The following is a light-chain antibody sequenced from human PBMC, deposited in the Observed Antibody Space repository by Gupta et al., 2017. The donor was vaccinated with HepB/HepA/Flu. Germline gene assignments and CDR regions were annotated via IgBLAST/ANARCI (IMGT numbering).Light chain of an antibody. J-gene: IGKJ4*02. CDR3: LQHKTYPRT. Sequence: DIPMTQSPSSLSASAGGRVTITCRASQGIRNDLAWYQQKPGKAPKCLIYGASTLQSGVPARFSGSGSGTEFTLKISSLQPEDVATYYCLQHKTYPRTFGGGTTVEIK. CDR2: GAS. V-gene: IGKV1-17*01. CDR1: QGIRND.